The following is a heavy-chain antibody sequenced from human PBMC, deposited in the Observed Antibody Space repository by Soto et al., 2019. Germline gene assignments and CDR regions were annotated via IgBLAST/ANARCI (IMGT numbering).Heavy chain of an antibody. CDR1: GFTFDDYA. CDR3: AKDINSRHNDAFDI. CDR2: ISWNSGSI. V-gene: IGHV3-9*01. Sequence: GGSLRLSCAASGFTFDDYAMHWVRQAPGKGLEWVSGISWNSGSIGYADSVKGRFTISRDNAKNSLYLQMNSLRAEDTALYYCAKDINSRHNDAFDIWGQGTMVTVSS. D-gene: IGHD2-15*01. J-gene: IGHJ3*02.